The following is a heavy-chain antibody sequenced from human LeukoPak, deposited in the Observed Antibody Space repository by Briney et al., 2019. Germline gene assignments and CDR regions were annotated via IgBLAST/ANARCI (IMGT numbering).Heavy chain of an antibody. V-gene: IGHV4-59*01. CDR2: IYYSGST. Sequence: SETLSLTCTVSGGSISSYYWSWIRQPPGKGLEGIGYIYYSGSTNYNPSLKSRVTISVDTSKNQFSLKLSSVTAADTAVYYCARDRGDGYNYLLDYWGQGTLVTVSS. CDR3: ARDRGDGYNYLLDY. CDR1: GGSISSYY. J-gene: IGHJ4*02. D-gene: IGHD5-12*01.